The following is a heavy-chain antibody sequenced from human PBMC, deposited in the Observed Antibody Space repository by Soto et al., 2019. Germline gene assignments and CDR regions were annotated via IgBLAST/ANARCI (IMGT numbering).Heavy chain of an antibody. CDR2: IYYTGST. J-gene: IGHJ5*02. CDR1: GSSISNYY. D-gene: IGHD5-18*01. V-gene: IGHV4-59*08. CDR3: ARLVWSYGTWFDP. Sequence: SETLSLTCTVSGSSISNYYWSWIRQPPGKGLEWIGHIYYTGSTNYNPSLKSRVTISVDTSKNQFSLKLSSVTAADTAVYYCARLVWSYGTWFDPSGPGTLVTVSS.